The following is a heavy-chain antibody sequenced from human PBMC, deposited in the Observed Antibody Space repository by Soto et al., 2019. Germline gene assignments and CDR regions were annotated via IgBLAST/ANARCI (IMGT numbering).Heavy chain of an antibody. CDR2: ISSDGSSY. D-gene: IGHD1-26*01. CDR1: GFTLTNNG. Sequence: QVQLLESGGGVVQPGRSLRLSCVASGFTLTNNGMHWVRQAPGQGLEWVAVISSDGSSYYYGDSVRGRFTISRETSKNTLFLEMNSLTTADTAVYYCAKDRGLAESGTWSHYYYGMDVWGQGTSVTVS. CDR3: AKDRGLAESGTWSHYYYGMDV. V-gene: IGHV3-30*18. J-gene: IGHJ6*02.